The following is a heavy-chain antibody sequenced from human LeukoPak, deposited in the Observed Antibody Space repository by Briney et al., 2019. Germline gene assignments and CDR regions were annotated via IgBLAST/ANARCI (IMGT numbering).Heavy chain of an antibody. J-gene: IGHJ4*02. CDR3: ARVQGGGYRTADF. CDR2: ILENGGRQ. V-gene: IGHV3-30*04. CDR1: GFSFSNYM. D-gene: IGHD6-25*01. Sequence: GGSLRLSCAASGFSFSNYMMHWVRQAPGKGLDWVAVILENGGRQYYADSVKGRFTISRDNSKNILFLEMNSLRSEDTAMYYCARVQGGGYRTADFWGQGTLVTVSS.